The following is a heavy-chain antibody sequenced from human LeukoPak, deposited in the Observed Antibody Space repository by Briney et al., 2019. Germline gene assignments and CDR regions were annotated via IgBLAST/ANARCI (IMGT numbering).Heavy chain of an antibody. CDR1: GYTFTSYP. D-gene: IGHD5-12*01. Sequence: GASVKVSCKASGYTFTSYPISWVRQAPGQGLEWMGWISAYNGNTNYAQKLQGRVTMTTDTSTSTAYMELRSLRSDDTAVYYCARDKGMSNSGYDYFDYWGQGTLVTVSS. V-gene: IGHV1-18*01. CDR2: ISAYNGNT. CDR3: ARDKGMSNSGYDYFDY. J-gene: IGHJ4*02.